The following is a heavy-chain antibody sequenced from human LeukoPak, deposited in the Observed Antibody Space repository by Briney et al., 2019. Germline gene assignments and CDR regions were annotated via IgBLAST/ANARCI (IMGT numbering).Heavy chain of an antibody. V-gene: IGHV4-59*08. Sequence: SETLSLTCTVSGGSISSYYWSWIRQPPGKGLEWIGYIYYSGSTKYNPSLKSRVIISVDTSKNQFSLKLSSVTAADTAVYYCASSEAVGATFDYWGQGTLVTVSS. CDR1: GGSISSYY. CDR2: IYYSGST. CDR3: ASSEAVGATFDY. D-gene: IGHD2-8*02. J-gene: IGHJ4*02.